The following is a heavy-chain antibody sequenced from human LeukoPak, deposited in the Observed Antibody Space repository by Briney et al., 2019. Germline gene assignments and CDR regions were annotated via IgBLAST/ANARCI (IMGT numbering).Heavy chain of an antibody. V-gene: IGHV5-51*01. J-gene: IGHJ5*02. Sequence: GESLKTSCKGSGCTFTSYWIGWVRQMPGKGLEWMGIIYPGNSDARYSPSFQGQVTISADKSITTAYLQWSSLKASDTAMYYCARGGSSSWQNWFDPWGQGTLVTVSS. CDR1: GCTFTSYW. CDR2: IYPGNSDA. CDR3: ARGGSSSWQNWFDP. D-gene: IGHD6-13*01.